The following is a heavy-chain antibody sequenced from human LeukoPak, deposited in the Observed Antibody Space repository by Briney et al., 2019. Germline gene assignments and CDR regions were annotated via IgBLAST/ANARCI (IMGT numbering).Heavy chain of an antibody. CDR3: ASSNPGYSGYAIDY. Sequence: GGSLRLSXAASGFTFSSYAMSWVRQAPGKGLEWVSSISSSSSYIYYADSVKGRFTISRDNAKNSLYLQMNSLRAEDTAVYYCASSNPGYSGYAIDYWGQGTLVTVSS. CDR2: ISSSSSYI. CDR1: GFTFSSYA. J-gene: IGHJ4*02. D-gene: IGHD5-12*01. V-gene: IGHV3-21*01.